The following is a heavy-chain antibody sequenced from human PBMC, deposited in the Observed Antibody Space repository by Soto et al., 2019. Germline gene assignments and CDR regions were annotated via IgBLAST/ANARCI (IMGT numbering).Heavy chain of an antibody. CDR1: GFTFSSYG. J-gene: IGHJ5*02. V-gene: IGHV3-33*01. CDR3: ARERLPLKNWFDP. D-gene: IGHD2-15*01. CDR2: IWYDGSNK. Sequence: QVQLVESGGGVVQPGRSLRLSCAASGFTFSSYGMHWVRQAPGKGLEWVAVIWYDGSNKYYADSVKGRFTISRDNSKNTLYLQMNSLRAEDTAVYYCARERLPLKNWFDPWGQGTLVTVSS.